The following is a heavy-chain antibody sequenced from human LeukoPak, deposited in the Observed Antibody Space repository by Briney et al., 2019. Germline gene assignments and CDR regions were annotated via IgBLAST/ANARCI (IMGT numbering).Heavy chain of an antibody. CDR2: INHSGST. D-gene: IGHD3-22*01. Sequence: PSETLSLTCAVYGGPFSGYYWSWIRQPPGRGLEWIGEINHSGSTNYNPSLKSRVTISVDTSKNQFSLKLSSVTAADTAVYYCAIPRGSGYYSRYYFDYWGQGTLVTVSS. CDR3: AIPRGSGYYSRYYFDY. V-gene: IGHV4-34*01. CDR1: GGPFSGYY. J-gene: IGHJ4*02.